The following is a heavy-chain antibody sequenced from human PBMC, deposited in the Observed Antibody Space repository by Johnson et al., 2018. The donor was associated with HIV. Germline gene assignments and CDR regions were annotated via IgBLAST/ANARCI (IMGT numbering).Heavy chain of an antibody. D-gene: IGHD2-15*01. V-gene: IGHV3-66*01. J-gene: IGHJ3*02. CDR2: IYSGGST. CDR3: TKLVGYCSGGGCYTPGDI. CDR1: GFTVSSNY. Sequence: VQLVESGGGLVQPGGSLRLSCAASGFTVSSNYMSWVRQAPGKGLEWVSVIYSGGSTYYADSVKGRCTISRDNSKNTAYLQMNRLKTEDTAVYYCTKLVGYCSGGGCYTPGDIWGQGTMVTVSS.